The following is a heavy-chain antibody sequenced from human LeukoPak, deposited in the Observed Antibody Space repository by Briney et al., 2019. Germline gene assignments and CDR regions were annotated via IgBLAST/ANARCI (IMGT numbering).Heavy chain of an antibody. CDR2: MNQDGSAR. J-gene: IGHJ6*02. CDR3: ATYTHWVAGDV. Sequence: GGSLRLSCAASGFTFSDSWMSWVRQAPGKGLEWVANMNQDGSARGYVDSVKGRFTISRDNARNSLYLQMSSLRPEDTAVYYCATYTHWVAGDVWGQGTTVTVSS. CDR1: GFTFSDSW. V-gene: IGHV3-7*01. D-gene: IGHD3-16*01.